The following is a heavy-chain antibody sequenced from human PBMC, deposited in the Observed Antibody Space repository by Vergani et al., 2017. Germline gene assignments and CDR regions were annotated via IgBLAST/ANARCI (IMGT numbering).Heavy chain of an antibody. V-gene: IGHV4-4*03. D-gene: IGHD2-8*01. CDR1: GGSISSENW. CDR3: GRDLGRGYCTTTLCFGMDL. J-gene: IGHJ6*02. CDR2: IHHYGST. Sequence: QVQLQESGPGLVKPPGTLSLICAVSGGSISSENWWSWVRQSPGKGLEWIGEIHHYGSTNYNPSLKSRVTIYLDKSKNQFSLTLSSVTAADTAVYYCGRDLGRGYCTTTLCFGMDLWGQGTTVTVS.